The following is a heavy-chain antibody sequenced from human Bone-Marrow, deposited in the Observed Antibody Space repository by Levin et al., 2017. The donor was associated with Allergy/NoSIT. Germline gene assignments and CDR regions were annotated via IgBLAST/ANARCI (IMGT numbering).Heavy chain of an antibody. Sequence: PSETLSLTCAASGFTFSDYYMSWIRQAPGKGLQWLSYISSSGGTVLYADSVKGRFTISRDNAKSSLYLQMDSLRAEDTAVYYCVDSSTWARWGQGTLVTVSS. D-gene: IGHD6-13*01. V-gene: IGHV3-11*01. J-gene: IGHJ4*02. CDR1: GFTFSDYY. CDR3: VDSSTWAR. CDR2: ISSSGGTV.